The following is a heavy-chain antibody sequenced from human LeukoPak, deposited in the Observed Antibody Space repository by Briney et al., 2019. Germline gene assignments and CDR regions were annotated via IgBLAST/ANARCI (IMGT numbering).Heavy chain of an antibody. V-gene: IGHV1-8*01. D-gene: IGHD3-9*01. CDR2: MNPNSGNT. Sequence: EASVKVSCKASAYTFTSYDINWVRQATGQGLEWMGWMNPNSGNTGYAQKFQGRVTMTRNTSISTAYMELSSLRSEDTAVYYCARGDGTTIWGWFDPWGQGTLVTVSS. CDR3: ARGDGTTIWGWFDP. J-gene: IGHJ5*02. CDR1: AYTFTSYD.